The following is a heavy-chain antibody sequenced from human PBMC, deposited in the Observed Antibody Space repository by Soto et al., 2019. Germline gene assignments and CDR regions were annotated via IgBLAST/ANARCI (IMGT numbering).Heavy chain of an antibody. V-gene: IGHV1-18*01. J-gene: IGHJ6*02. Sequence: QVQLVQSGAEVKKPGASVKVSCKASGYTFTSYGISWVRQAPGQGLEWMGWIRAYNGNTNYAQKLQGRVTMTTDTPKSTADMEQGSLRSDDTTVDYCARDRTKMDVWGQGTPVTVSS. CDR3: ARDRTKMDV. CDR1: GYTFTSYG. CDR2: IRAYNGNT.